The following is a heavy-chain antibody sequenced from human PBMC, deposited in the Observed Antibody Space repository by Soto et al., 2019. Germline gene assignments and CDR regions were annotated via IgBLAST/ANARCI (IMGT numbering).Heavy chain of an antibody. J-gene: IGHJ4*02. CDR2: ISYDGSNK. Sequence: PGGSLRLSCAASGFTFSSYGMHWVRQAPGKGLEWVAVISYDGSNKYYADSVKGRFTISRDNSKNTLYLQMNSLRAEDTAVYYCAKDGSTYYYDSSGYFDYWGQGTLVTVSS. CDR3: AKDGSTYYYDSSGYFDY. D-gene: IGHD3-22*01. CDR1: GFTFSSYG. V-gene: IGHV3-30*18.